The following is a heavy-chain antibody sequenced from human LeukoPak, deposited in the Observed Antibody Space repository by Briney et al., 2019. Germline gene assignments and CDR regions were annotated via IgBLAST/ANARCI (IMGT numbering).Heavy chain of an antibody. CDR3: ARDRRIEQQLPLRSYYYYYVDV. D-gene: IGHD6-13*01. V-gene: IGHV6-1*01. CDR2: TYYRSKWYN. J-gene: IGHJ6*03. Sequence: SQTLSLTCAISGDSVSSNSAAWNWIRQSPSRGLEWLGRTYYRSKWYNDYAVSVKSRMTINPDTSKNQFSLQLNSVTPEDTAVYYCARDRRIEQQLPLRSYYYYYVDVWGKGTTVTISS. CDR1: GDSVSSNSAA.